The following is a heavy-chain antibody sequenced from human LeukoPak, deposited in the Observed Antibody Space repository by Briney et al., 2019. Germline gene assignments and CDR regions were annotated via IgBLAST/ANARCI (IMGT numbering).Heavy chain of an antibody. V-gene: IGHV4-59*01. CDR3: ARELTYYDILTAYYTFPYFDY. D-gene: IGHD3-9*01. Sequence: SENLSFTCTVSGGSICSYYWSWIRQPPGRGRMWWRNLYYSGTTNYTPSLKHQVTISIDTSKNQFSLKLSSETAAETDVYYCARELTYYDILTAYYTFPYFDYWGQGTLVTVSS. CDR2: LYYSGTT. CDR1: GGSICSYY. J-gene: IGHJ4*02.